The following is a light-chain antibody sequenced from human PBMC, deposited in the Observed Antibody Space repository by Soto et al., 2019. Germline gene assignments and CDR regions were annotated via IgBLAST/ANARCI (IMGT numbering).Light chain of an antibody. Sequence: EIVLPESPAPLSVSPGERVTLSCRASQSVSSYLALYQHKPGQPPRLLIYGASTRATGIPARFSGRGSGTDLTLTIRSLQSEEGSGYFSQQCSDGALFHFGPGTRLEIK. J-gene: IGKJ5*01. CDR2: GAS. CDR3: QQCSDGALFH. V-gene: IGKV3-15*01. CDR1: QSVSSY.